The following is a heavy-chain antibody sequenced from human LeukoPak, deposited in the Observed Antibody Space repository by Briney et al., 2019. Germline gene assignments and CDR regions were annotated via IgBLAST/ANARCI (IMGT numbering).Heavy chain of an antibody. Sequence: GASLKVSCKASGYTFSNNAIQWVRQGPGKRLEWMGWIDANNGGTKYSQNFQGRLTITRDSSASTAYMELTSLRSEDTALYSCARGRWTATATTYYLDSWGQGTLVTVSS. CDR3: ARGRWTATATTYYLDS. CDR2: IDANNGGT. V-gene: IGHV1-3*01. J-gene: IGHJ4*02. D-gene: IGHD2-21*02. CDR1: GYTFSNNA.